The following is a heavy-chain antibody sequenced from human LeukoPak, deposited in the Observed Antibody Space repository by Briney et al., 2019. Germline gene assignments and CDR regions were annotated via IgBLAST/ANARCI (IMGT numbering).Heavy chain of an antibody. Sequence: GGSLRLSCAASGFTFSSYGMHWVRQAPGKGLEWVAFIRYDGSNKYYADSVKGRFTISRDNSKNTLYLQMNSLRAEDTAVYYCAKDHFRYRLGSGSYYYPNWFDPWGQGTLVTVSS. V-gene: IGHV3-30*02. CDR2: IRYDGSNK. CDR1: GFTFSSYG. J-gene: IGHJ5*02. D-gene: IGHD3-10*01. CDR3: AKDHFRYRLGSGSYYYPNWFDP.